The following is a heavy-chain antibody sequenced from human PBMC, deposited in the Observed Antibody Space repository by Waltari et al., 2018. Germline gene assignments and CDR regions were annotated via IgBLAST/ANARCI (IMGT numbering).Heavy chain of an antibody. CDR2: ISGSGGST. CDR3: ARDGITIFGVVITEIDY. V-gene: IGHV3-23*01. J-gene: IGHJ4*02. Sequence: EVQLLESGGGLVQPGGSLRLSCAASGFTFSSYAMSWVRQAPGKGLEWVSAISGSGGSTYYADSVKGRFTISRDNAKNSLYLQMNSLRAEDTAVYYCARDGITIFGVVITEIDYWGQGTLVTVSS. CDR1: GFTFSSYA. D-gene: IGHD3-3*01.